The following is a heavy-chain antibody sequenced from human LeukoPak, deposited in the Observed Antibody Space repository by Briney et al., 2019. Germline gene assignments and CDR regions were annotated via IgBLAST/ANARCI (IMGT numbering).Heavy chain of an antibody. D-gene: IGHD6-13*01. V-gene: IGHV1-46*01. CDR3: ARDSKQQLVDY. CDR1: GYTVTSYY. J-gene: IGHJ4*02. CDR2: INPSGGST. Sequence: ASVKVSCKASGYTVTSYYLHWVRQAPGQGLEWMGIINPSGGSTNYAQKFQGRVTMTRDTSTSTVYMELSSLRSEDTAVYYCARDSKQQLVDYWGQGTLVTVSS.